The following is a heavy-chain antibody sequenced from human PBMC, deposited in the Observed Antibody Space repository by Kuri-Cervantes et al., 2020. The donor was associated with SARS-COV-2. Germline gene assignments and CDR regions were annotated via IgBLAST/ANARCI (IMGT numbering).Heavy chain of an antibody. V-gene: IGHV3-23*01. D-gene: IGHD3-10*01. J-gene: IGHJ3*02. CDR1: GFTFSSYA. Sequence: GESLKISCAASGFTFSSYAMSWVRQAPGKGLEWVSAISGSGGSTYYADSVKGRFTISRDNAKNSLYLQMNSLRAEDMALYYCAKDLYGSGSSPGAFDIWGQGTMVTVSS. CDR2: ISGSGGST. CDR3: AKDLYGSGSSPGAFDI.